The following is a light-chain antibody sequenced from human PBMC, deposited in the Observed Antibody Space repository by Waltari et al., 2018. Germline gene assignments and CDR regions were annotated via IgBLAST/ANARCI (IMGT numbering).Light chain of an antibody. CDR2: DVT. V-gene: IGLV2-14*03. CDR3: SSYTSSSTLA. Sequence: QSALTQPASVSGSPGQSITISCTGTRSDVGAYNYVSWYQQHPGKAPKLMIYDVTNRPSGVSNRFSGSKSDNTASLTISGLQAEDEADYYCSSYTSSSTLAFGGGTKLTVL. CDR1: RSDVGAYNY. J-gene: IGLJ2*01.